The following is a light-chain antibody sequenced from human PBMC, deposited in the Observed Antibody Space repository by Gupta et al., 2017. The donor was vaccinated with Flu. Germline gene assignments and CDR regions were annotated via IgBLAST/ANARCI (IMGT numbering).Light chain of an antibody. CDR2: ENN. CDR1: SSNIGNNY. J-gene: IGLJ2*01. V-gene: IGLV1-51*02. Sequence: QSVLTQPPSVSAAPGQKVTISCSGSSSNIGNNYVSWYQQLPGTAPKLLIYENNRRPSGIPDRFSGSKSGTSATLDITGLQTGDEADYYCGTWDSSLSAAVFGGGTKLTV. CDR3: GTWDSSLSAAV.